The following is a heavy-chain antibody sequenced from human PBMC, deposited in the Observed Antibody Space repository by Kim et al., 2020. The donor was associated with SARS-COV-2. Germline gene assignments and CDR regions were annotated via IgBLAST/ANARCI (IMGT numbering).Heavy chain of an antibody. V-gene: IGHV3-30*04. CDR2: ISYDGSNK. CDR3: ARDVWSYGGFQH. J-gene: IGHJ1*01. Sequence: GGSLRLSCAASGFTFSSYAMHWVRQAPGKGLEWVAVISYDGSNKYYADSVKGRFTISRDNSKNTLYLQMNSLRAEDTAVYYCARDVWSYGGFQHWGQGTLVTVSS. CDR1: GFTFSSYA. D-gene: IGHD1-26*01.